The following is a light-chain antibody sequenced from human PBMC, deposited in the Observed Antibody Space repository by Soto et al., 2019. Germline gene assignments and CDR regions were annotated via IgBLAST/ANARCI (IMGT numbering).Light chain of an antibody. CDR3: QQYNNWPIT. V-gene: IGKV3-15*01. Sequence: EIVLTQVPATLSLSTGERATLSCRASQSVSSSYLAWYQQKPGQAPRLLIYGASTRATGIPARFSGSGSGTEFTLTVNSLQSEDFAVYYCQQYNNWPITFGQGTRLEIK. CDR1: QSVSSSY. J-gene: IGKJ5*01. CDR2: GAS.